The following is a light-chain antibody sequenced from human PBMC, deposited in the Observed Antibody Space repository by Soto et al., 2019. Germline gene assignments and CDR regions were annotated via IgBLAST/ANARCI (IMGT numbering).Light chain of an antibody. CDR2: DAS. CDR1: QSLDSS. CDR3: QQRSNWPL. Sequence: ESVLAQSLATLSLSPGERATLSCRASQSLDSSLAWFQQKPGQAPRLLIYDASNRATGIPARFSGSGSGTDFTLTVSSLEPEDFAVYYCQQRSNWPLFGPGTKVDIK. J-gene: IGKJ3*01. V-gene: IGKV3-11*01.